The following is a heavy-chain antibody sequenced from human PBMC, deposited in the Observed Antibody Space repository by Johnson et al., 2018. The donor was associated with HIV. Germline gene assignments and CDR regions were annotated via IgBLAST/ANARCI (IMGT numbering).Heavy chain of an antibody. CDR3: AKDPRSSSWYWDAFDI. CDR2: ISWDSGRI. J-gene: IGHJ3*02. D-gene: IGHD6-13*01. V-gene: IGHV3-9*03. Sequence: VQLVESGGGVVQPGRSLRLSCAASGFTFDDYAMHWVRQAPGKGLQWVSGISWDSGRIGYTDSVKDRFTISRDNAKNSLYLQMNSLRAEDMALYYCAKDPRSSSWYWDAFDIWGQGTMVTVSS. CDR1: GFTFDDYA.